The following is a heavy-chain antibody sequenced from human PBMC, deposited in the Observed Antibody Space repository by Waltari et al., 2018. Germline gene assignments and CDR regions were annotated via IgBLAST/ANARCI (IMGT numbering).Heavy chain of an antibody. CDR1: GYTFTSYD. J-gene: IGHJ5*02. CDR2: MNPNSCNT. V-gene: IGHV1-8*01. Sequence: QVQLVQSGAEVKKPGASVTVSCKASGYTFTSYDINWVRQATGQGLEWMGWMNPNSCNTGYTQKFQGRVTMTRNTSISTAYMELSSLRSEDTAVYYCARDLGYSSSWYGDPWGQGTLVTVSS. D-gene: IGHD6-13*01. CDR3: ARDLGYSSSWYGDP.